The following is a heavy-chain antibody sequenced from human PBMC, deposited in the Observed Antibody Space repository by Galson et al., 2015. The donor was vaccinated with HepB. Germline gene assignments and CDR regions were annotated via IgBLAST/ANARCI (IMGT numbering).Heavy chain of an antibody. D-gene: IGHD3-9*01. CDR1: GFSFSSYS. CDR3: ARNYDVVIGYYNFDY. CDR2: ISGSGNFI. J-gene: IGHJ4*02. Sequence: SLRLSCAASGFSFSSYSMNWVRQAPGKGLEWVSSISGSGNFIYHADSLKGRFTISRDNAKNSLYLQMNSLRAEDTAVYYCARNYDVVIGYYNFDYWGPGTLVTVSS. V-gene: IGHV3-21*01.